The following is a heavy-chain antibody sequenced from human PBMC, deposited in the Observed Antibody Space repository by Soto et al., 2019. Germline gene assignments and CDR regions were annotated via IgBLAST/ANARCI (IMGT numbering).Heavy chain of an antibody. J-gene: IGHJ4*02. V-gene: IGHV3-30-3*01. Sequence: GGSLRLSCAASGFTFSSYAMHWVRQAPGKGLEWVAVISYDGSNKYYADSVKGRFTISRDNSKNTLYLQMNSLRAEDTAVYYCASEHGRTGYSSGWYDYWGQGTLVTVSS. CDR1: GFTFSSYA. CDR2: ISYDGSNK. D-gene: IGHD6-19*01. CDR3: ASEHGRTGYSSGWYDY.